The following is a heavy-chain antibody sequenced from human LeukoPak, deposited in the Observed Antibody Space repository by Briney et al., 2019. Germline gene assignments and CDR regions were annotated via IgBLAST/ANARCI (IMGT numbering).Heavy chain of an antibody. CDR1: GGSISSSSYY. Sequence: PSETLSLTCTVSGGSISSSSYYWGWIRQPPGKGLEWIGSIYYSGSTYYNPSLKSRVTISVDTSENQFSLKLSSVTAADTAVYYCVKVYYYDSSGYYPNYWGQGTLVTVSS. D-gene: IGHD3-22*01. CDR3: VKVYYYDSSGYYPNY. CDR2: IYYSGST. J-gene: IGHJ4*02. V-gene: IGHV4-39*07.